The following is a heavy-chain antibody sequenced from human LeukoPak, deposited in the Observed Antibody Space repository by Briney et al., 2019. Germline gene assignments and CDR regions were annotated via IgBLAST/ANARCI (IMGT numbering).Heavy chain of an antibody. CDR1: GGSVSSGSYY. CDR2: IYYSGSA. V-gene: IGHV4-61*01. CDR3: ARETYYYHTSGYYVYFDY. Sequence: PSETLSLTCTVSGGSVSSGSYYWSWIRQPPGKGLEWLGNIYYSGSANYNPSLKSRVTISVDTSKNQFSLNLSSVTAADTAVYYCARETYYYHTSGYYVYFDYWGQGTLVTVSS. J-gene: IGHJ4*02. D-gene: IGHD3-22*01.